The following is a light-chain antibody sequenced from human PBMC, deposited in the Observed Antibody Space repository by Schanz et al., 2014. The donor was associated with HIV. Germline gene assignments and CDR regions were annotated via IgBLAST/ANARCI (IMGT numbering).Light chain of an antibody. Sequence: EIVLTQSPGTLSLSPGERATLSCRASQSVSSSYLAWYQQKRDQPPRLVIYATSSRAAGIPDRFSGTGSGTDFTLTISSLQSEDFAVYYCQQYNDWPPITFGQGTRLEIK. CDR2: ATS. CDR1: QSVSSSY. CDR3: QQYNDWPPIT. V-gene: IGKV3-20*01. J-gene: IGKJ5*01.